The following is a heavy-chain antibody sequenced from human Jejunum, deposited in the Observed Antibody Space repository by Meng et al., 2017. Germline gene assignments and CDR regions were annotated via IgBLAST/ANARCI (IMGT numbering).Heavy chain of an antibody. V-gene: IGHV4-4*02. Sequence: SGPGLGKPSGTLSLTCAVSGGSISNNNWWSWVRQPPGKGLEWIGEISHTGRINYNPSLKSRVTMSLDKSKNQFSLDLTSVTGADTAVYYCARDLLDPNIAATGWFDPWGQGTLVTVSS. D-gene: IGHD2/OR15-2a*01. CDR1: GGSISNNNW. CDR3: ARDLLDPNIAATGWFDP. J-gene: IGHJ5*02. CDR2: ISHTGRI.